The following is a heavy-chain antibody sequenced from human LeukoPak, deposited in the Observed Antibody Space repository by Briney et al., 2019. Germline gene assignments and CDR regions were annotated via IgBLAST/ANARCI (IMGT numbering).Heavy chain of an antibody. J-gene: IGHJ4*02. CDR3: ARPATGYCSSAGCHWDS. CDR2: ISASSNFI. V-gene: IGHV3-21*01. CDR1: GFTFSTHS. D-gene: IGHD2-2*01. Sequence: GGSLRLSCAASGFTFSTHSMYWVRQAPGKGLEWVSSISASSNFIHYAESVRGRFTISRDNAKNSLYLQMNRLGAQDTAVYYCARPATGYCSSAGCHWDSWGQGTLVTVSS.